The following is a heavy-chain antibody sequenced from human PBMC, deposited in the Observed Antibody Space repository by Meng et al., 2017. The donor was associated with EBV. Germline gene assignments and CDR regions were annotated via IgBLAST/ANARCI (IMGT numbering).Heavy chain of an antibody. J-gene: IGHJ5*02. D-gene: IGHD6-13*01. CDR1: GYTLTGYY. CDR2: INPNSGGT. Sequence: QGKWWQSGAWVKRPGASGKVSCKASGYTLTGYYMHCVQQAPGQGLEWMGRINPNSGGTTYAQKFQGRVTMTRDTSISTAYMELSRLRSDDTAVYYCAKGADLAAAGTFWFDPWGQGTLVTVSS. CDR3: AKGADLAAAGTFWFDP. V-gene: IGHV1-2*06.